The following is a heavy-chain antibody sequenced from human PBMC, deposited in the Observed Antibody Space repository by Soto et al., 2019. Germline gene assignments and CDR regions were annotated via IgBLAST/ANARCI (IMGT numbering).Heavy chain of an antibody. CDR2: INPSGGST. D-gene: IGHD2-21*02. Sequence: QVQLVQSGAEVKKPGASVKVSCKASGYTFTSYYMHWVRQAPGQGLEWMGIINPSGGSTSYAQKFQGRVTMTRDTSTSTVYMELSRLRSEDTAVYYCAGVTHPADWFDPWGQGTLVTVSS. J-gene: IGHJ5*02. V-gene: IGHV1-46*01. CDR1: GYTFTSYY. CDR3: AGVTHPADWFDP.